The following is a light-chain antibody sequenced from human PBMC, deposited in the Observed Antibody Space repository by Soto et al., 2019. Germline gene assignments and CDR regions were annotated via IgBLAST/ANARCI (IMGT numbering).Light chain of an antibody. J-gene: IGKJ1*01. V-gene: IGKV3-15*01. CDR1: QSVSSN. CDR3: QQYNNWPPGRA. Sequence: EIVMTQSPATLSVPPGERATLSCRASQSVSSNLAWYQQKPGQAPRLLIYGASTRATGIPARFSGSGSGTEFTLTISSLQSEDFAVYYCQQYNNWPPGRAFGQGTKVEIK. CDR2: GAS.